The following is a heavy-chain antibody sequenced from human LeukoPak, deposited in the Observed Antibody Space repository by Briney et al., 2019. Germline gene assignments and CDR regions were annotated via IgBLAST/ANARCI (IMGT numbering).Heavy chain of an antibody. Sequence: GGSLRLSCAASGFTFGNCAMSWVRQAPGKGLEWVSAINGSSHRTYYADSVKGRFTISRDNPKNTLFLQMNSLSAEDTAIYYCAKGGRIAATDYYGVDVWGQGTTVTVSS. J-gene: IGHJ6*02. V-gene: IGHV3-23*01. CDR1: GFTFGNCA. D-gene: IGHD6-13*01. CDR3: AKGGRIAATDYYGVDV. CDR2: INGSSHRT.